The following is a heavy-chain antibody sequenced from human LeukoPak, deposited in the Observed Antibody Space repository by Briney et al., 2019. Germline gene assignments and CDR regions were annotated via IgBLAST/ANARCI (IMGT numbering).Heavy chain of an antibody. D-gene: IGHD2-15*01. CDR1: GFTFSSYA. CDR2: ISYDGSNK. Sequence: GRSLRLSCAASGFTFSSYAMHWVRQAPGKGLEWVAVISYDGSNKYYADSVKGRFTIPRDNSKNTLYLQMNSLRAEDTAVYYCARGPIVVVYYFDYWGQGTLVTVSS. V-gene: IGHV3-30-3*01. J-gene: IGHJ4*02. CDR3: ARGPIVVVYYFDY.